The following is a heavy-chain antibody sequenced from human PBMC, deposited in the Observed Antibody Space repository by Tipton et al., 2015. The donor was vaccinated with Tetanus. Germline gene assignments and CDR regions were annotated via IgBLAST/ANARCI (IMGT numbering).Heavy chain of an antibody. V-gene: IGHV3-11*01. CDR2: ISSSGKTV. CDR3: ARYLFAYGMDV. Sequence: SLRLSCVASGFTFSDHYMSWIRQAPGKGLEWVSYISSSGKTVHYADAVKGRFTISRDSAKNSLSLQMNSLRAEDTAVYYCARYLFAYGMDVWGQGTTVTVSS. J-gene: IGHJ6*02. CDR1: GFTFSDHY.